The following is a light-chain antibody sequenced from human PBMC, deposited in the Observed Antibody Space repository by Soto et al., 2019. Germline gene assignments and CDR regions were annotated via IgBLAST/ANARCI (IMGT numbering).Light chain of an antibody. CDR1: QSISSW. CDR2: DAS. V-gene: IGKV1-5*01. CDR3: HQYKSYPFT. J-gene: IGKJ3*01. Sequence: DIQMTQSPSTLSASVGDRVTITCRASQSISSWLAWYQQKPGRAPKLLIYDASSLESGVPSRFSGSGSGTEFTLTISSLQPDDFATYYCHQYKSYPFTFGPGTKVDIK.